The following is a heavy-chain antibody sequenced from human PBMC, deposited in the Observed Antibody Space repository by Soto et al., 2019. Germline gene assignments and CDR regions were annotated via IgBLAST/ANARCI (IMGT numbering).Heavy chain of an antibody. J-gene: IGHJ4*02. CDR3: ARDSGSRWYRDLIDY. V-gene: IGHV3-74*01. CDR1: GFTFSSYW. D-gene: IGHD2-15*01. CDR2: INTDGSGT. Sequence: EVRLVESGGGLVQPGGSLRLSCAASGFTFSSYWMHWVRQAPGTGLVWVSRINTDGSGTGYADSVKGRFTISRDNAKNTLYLQMNSLRGEDTAVYYCARDSGSRWYRDLIDYWGQGTLVTVPS.